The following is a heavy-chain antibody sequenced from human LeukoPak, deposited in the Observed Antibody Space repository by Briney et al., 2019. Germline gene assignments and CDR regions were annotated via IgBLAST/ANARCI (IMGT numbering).Heavy chain of an antibody. CDR2: LYSGGNT. Sequence: GGSLRLSCVVSGFTVSGNYMSWVRQAPGKGLEWVSVLYSGGNTYHADSVKGRFTISRDNSKNTLYLQMNSLRAEDTAVYYCAREGASRSFGYWGQGTLVTVSS. D-gene: IGHD4/OR15-4a*01. CDR1: GFTVSGNY. V-gene: IGHV3-53*01. J-gene: IGHJ4*02. CDR3: AREGASRSFGY.